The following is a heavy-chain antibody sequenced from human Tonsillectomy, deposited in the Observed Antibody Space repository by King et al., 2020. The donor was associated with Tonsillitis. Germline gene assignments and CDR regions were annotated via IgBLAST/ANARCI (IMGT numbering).Heavy chain of an antibody. CDR1: GGSINSGSYS. CDR3: ASRASTDY. J-gene: IGHJ4*02. V-gene: IGHV4-61*02. Sequence: QLQESGPGLVKPSQTLSLTCTVSGGSINSGSYSWGWIRQPAGRGLEWIGRMYTRGSANYNPSLKNRATLSADTSKNQFSLKLSCVTAADTAIYYCASRASTDYWRQGVLVTVSS. D-gene: IGHD2-21*01. CDR2: MYTRGSA.